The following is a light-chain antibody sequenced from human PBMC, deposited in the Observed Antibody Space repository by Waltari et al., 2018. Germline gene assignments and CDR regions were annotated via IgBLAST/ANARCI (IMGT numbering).Light chain of an antibody. CDR1: SSDVGGYTY. CDR2: DVT. V-gene: IGLV2-11*01. Sequence: QSALTQPRSVSGSPGQSVTISCTGTSSDVGGYTYVSWYQQYPGKAPKLMIYDVTKRPSGVPDRFSGSKSGNTASLTISGLQAEDEADYYCCSYAGSYTFVVFGGGTKLTVL. CDR3: CSYAGSYTFVV. J-gene: IGLJ2*01.